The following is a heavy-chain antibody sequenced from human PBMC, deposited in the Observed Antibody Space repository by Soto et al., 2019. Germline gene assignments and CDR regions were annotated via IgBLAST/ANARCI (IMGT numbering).Heavy chain of an antibody. CDR3: ARGLTYYYDSADFDY. V-gene: IGHV3-30-3*01. CDR2: ISYDGSNK. Sequence: PGGSLRLSCAASGFTFSSYAMHWVRQAPGKGLEWVAVISYDGSNKYYADSVKGRFTISRDNSKNTLYLQMNSLRAEDTAVYYCARGLTYYYDSADFDYWGQGTLVTVSS. D-gene: IGHD3-22*01. CDR1: GFTFSSYA. J-gene: IGHJ4*02.